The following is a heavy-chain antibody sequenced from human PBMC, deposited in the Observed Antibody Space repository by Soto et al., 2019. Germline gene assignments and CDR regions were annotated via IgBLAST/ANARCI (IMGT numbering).Heavy chain of an antibody. Sequence: QVQLVQSGAEVKKPGSSVKVSCKASGGTFSSYAISWVRQAPGQGLEWMGGIIPIFGTANYAQKFQGRVTITADKSTSTAYMELSSLRYEDTAVYYFARSPMEGGAPSFAYWGQGTLVTASS. D-gene: IGHD3-16*01. J-gene: IGHJ4*02. CDR1: GGTFSSYA. CDR3: ARSPMEGGAPSFAY. V-gene: IGHV1-69*06. CDR2: IIPIFGTA.